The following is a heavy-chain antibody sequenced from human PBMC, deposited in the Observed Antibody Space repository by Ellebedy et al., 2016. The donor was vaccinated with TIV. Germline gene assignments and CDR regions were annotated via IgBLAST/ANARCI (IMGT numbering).Heavy chain of an antibody. CDR2: ISYSGVGT. CDR1: GFTFSSYA. CDR3: AKEPYELGRGLDY. V-gene: IGHV3-23*01. Sequence: GGSLRLSXAASGFTFSSYAMSWVRQAPGKGLEWVSAISYSGVGTHYADSVKGRFTISRDNSKNTLYLQMNSLRVEDTAVYYCAKEPYELGRGLDYWGQGILVTVSS. J-gene: IGHJ4*02. D-gene: IGHD7-27*01.